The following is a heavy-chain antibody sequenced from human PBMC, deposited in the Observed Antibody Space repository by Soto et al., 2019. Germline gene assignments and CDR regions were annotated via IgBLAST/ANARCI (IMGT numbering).Heavy chain of an antibody. CDR1: GFTFSRYG. CDR3: ARDPSEGRVGNWFES. CDR2: ISSSTSYV. J-gene: IGHJ5*01. Sequence: GGSLRLSCAASGFTFSRYGMNWLRQAPGKGLEWVASISSSTSYVYYADSVKGRFSTSRDNAKNILYLEMYALRSEDTAIYYCARDPSEGRVGNWFESWGQGTLVTVSS. V-gene: IGHV3-21*06.